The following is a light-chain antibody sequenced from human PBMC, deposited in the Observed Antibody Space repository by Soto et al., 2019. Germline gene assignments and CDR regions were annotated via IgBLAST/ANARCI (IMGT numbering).Light chain of an antibody. CDR3: QQSYSTPIS. CDR1: QSISSH. V-gene: IGKV1-39*01. CDR2: TAS. J-gene: IGKJ5*01. Sequence: DIRMTQSPSSLSASVGDTVTMAFRASQSISSHLNWYQQKPGKAPNLLMYTASNLQSGVPSRFSGSGSGTDFTLTISSLQPEDFATYYCQQSYSTPISFGQGTRLEIK.